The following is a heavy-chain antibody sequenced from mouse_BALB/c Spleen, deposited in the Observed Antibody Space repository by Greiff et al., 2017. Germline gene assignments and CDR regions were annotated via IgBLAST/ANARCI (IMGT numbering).Heavy chain of an antibody. CDR1: GFTFNTYA. V-gene: IGHV10-1*02. Sequence: EVKLMESGGGLVQPKGSLKLSCAASGFTFNTYAMNWVRQAPGKGLEWVARIRSKSNNYATYYADSVKDRFTISRDDSQSMLYLQMNNLKTEDTAMYYCVRDYYGPFDYWGQGTTLTVSS. J-gene: IGHJ2*01. CDR2: IRSKSNNYAT. D-gene: IGHD1-2*01. CDR3: VRDYYGPFDY.